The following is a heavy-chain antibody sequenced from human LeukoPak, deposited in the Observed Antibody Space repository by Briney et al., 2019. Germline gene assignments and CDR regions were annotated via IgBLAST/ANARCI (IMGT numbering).Heavy chain of an antibody. Sequence: ASVKVSCKVSGYTLTELSMHWVRQAPGKGLEWMGGFDPEDGETIYAQKFQGRVTMTEDTSTDTAYMELSSLRSEDTAVYYCAKLGGVVAAIDAGPHLDYWGQGTLVTVSS. V-gene: IGHV1-24*01. J-gene: IGHJ4*02. CDR1: GYTLTELS. D-gene: IGHD2-15*01. CDR3: AKLGGVVAAIDAGPHLDY. CDR2: FDPEDGET.